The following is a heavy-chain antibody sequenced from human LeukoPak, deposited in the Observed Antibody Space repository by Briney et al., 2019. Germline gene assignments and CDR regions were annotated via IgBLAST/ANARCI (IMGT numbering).Heavy chain of an antibody. J-gene: IGHJ4*02. CDR1: GYTFTKYV. Sequence: PGASVKVSCKASGYTFTKYVVHWVRQAPGQRPEWMGWINAGNGDTKYSQNFQDRATITRDTSANTAYMELSSLTSEDTALYYCARDDCGDTCYPGGYWGQGTLVTVSS. CDR3: ARDDCGDTCYPGGY. CDR2: INAGNGDT. V-gene: IGHV1-3*01. D-gene: IGHD2-21*01.